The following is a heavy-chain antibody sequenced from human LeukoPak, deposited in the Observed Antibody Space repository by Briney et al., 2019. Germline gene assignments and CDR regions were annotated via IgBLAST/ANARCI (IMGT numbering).Heavy chain of an antibody. CDR2: IIPILGIT. CDR3: GSHSEGATVTTEPFDY. J-gene: IGHJ4*02. Sequence: ASVKVSCKASGGTFSSYAIGWVRQAPGQGLEWMGRIIPILGITNYSQKFQGRVTITADKSTSTAYMELSSLRSEDTAVYYCGSHSEGATVTTEPFDYWGQGTLVAVSS. V-gene: IGHV1-69*04. D-gene: IGHD4-17*01. CDR1: GGTFSSYA.